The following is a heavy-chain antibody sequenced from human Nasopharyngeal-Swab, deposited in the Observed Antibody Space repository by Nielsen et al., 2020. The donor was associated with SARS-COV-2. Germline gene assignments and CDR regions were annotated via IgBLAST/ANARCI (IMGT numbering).Heavy chain of an antibody. J-gene: IGHJ4*02. CDR2: INPNSGGT. CDR1: GYTFTGYY. V-gene: IGHV1-2*06. D-gene: IGHD6-6*01. Sequence: ASVKVSCKASGYTFTGYYMHWVRQAPGQGLEWMGRINPNSGGTNYAQKFQGRVTMTRDTSISTAYMELSRLRSDDTAVYYCARPDSSSSVLDYWGQGTLVTVSS. CDR3: ARPDSSSSVLDY.